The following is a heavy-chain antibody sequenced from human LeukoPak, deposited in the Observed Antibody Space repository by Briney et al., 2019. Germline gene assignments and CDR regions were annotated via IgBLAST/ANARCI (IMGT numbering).Heavy chain of an antibody. CDR3: ARSAGHCNNGVCFTDYYMDV. V-gene: IGHV1-2*06. CDR2: INPNSGDT. Sequence: ASVKVSCKASGYTFSGPYIHWVRQAPGQGLEWMGRINPNSGDTNFAQTFQGRVTMTRDTSITTAYMELSSLTSDDTAVYFCARSAGHCNNGVCFTDYYMDVWGKGTTVTVSS. D-gene: IGHD2-8*01. J-gene: IGHJ6*03. CDR1: GYTFSGPY.